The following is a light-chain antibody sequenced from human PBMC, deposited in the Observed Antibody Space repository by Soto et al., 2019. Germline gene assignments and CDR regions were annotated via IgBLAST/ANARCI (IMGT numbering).Light chain of an antibody. V-gene: IGLV2-14*01. CDR2: EDS. Sequence: QSALTQPASMSGSPGQSITISCTGSNSDGGDYKFVSWHQQHPGKAPKLIIFEDSKRPSGVSDHFAGSKSGNTASLTISGLQAEDEADYYCSSYSRSTPSVVFGGGTKLTVL. J-gene: IGLJ2*01. CDR3: SSYSRSTPSVV. CDR1: NSDGGDYKF.